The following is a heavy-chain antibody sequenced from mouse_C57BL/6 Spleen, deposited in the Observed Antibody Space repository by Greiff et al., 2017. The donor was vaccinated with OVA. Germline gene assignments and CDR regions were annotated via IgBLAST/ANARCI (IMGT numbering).Heavy chain of an antibody. CDR3: ARGGYCIPYYFDY. D-gene: IGHD3-1*01. V-gene: IGHV1-26*01. CDR1: GYTFTDYY. Sequence: VQLQQSGPELVKPGASVTISCKASGYTFTDYYMNWVKQSHGKSLEWIGDINPNTGGTSYNQKFKGKATLTVDKSSSTAFMELRSLTSEDSAVYYCARGGYCIPYYFDYWGQGTTLTVSS. J-gene: IGHJ2*01. CDR2: INPNTGGT.